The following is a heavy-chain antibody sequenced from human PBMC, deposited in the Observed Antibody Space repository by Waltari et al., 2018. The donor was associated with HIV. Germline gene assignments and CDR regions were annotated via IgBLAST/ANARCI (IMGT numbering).Heavy chain of an antibody. J-gene: IGHJ4*02. Sequence: QVQLVQSGAEVKKPGSSVKVSCKASGGTFSSYTIRWVRQAPGQGLEWMGRIIPILGIANYAQKFQGRVTITADKSTSTAYMELSSLRSEDTAVYYCARDSDSSGYRDYWGQGTLVTVSS. V-gene: IGHV1-69*08. CDR2: IIPILGIA. D-gene: IGHD3-22*01. CDR3: ARDSDSSGYRDY. CDR1: GGTFSSYT.